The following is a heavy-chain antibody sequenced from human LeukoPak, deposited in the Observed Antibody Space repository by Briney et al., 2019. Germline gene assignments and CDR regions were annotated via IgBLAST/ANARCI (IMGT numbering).Heavy chain of an antibody. CDR3: ARAGGYYDSSGYYASFGY. V-gene: IGHV4-30-4*01. CDR1: GGSISSGDYY. Sequence: SETLSLTCTVSGGSISSGDYYWSWIRQPPGKGLEWIGYIYYSGSTYYNPSLKSRVTISVDTSKNQFSLKLSSVTAADTAVYYCARAGGYYDSSGYYASFGYWGQGTLVTVSS. D-gene: IGHD3-22*01. CDR2: IYYSGST. J-gene: IGHJ4*02.